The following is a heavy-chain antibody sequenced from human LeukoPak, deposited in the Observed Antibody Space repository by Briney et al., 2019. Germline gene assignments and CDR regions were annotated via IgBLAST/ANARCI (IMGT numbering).Heavy chain of an antibody. CDR2: INSDGTST. D-gene: IGHD5-12*01. Sequence: GGSLRLSCAASGFTFSSHWMHWVRQAPGKGLVWVSRINSDGTSTSYADSVKGRFTTSRDNAKNTLYLQMNSLRAEDTAVYYCARGLRYDNIVTYWGQGTLVTVSS. CDR3: ARGLRYDNIVTY. J-gene: IGHJ4*02. V-gene: IGHV3-74*01. CDR1: GFTFSSHW.